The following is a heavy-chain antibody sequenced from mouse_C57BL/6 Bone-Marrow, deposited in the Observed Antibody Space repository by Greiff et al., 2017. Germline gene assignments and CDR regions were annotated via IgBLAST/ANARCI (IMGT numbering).Heavy chain of an antibody. D-gene: IGHD2-3*01. CDR3: TIYDGYYKAMDY. CDR1: GFNIKDDY. CDR2: IDPENGDT. Sequence: EVKLMESGAELVRPGASVKLSFTASGFNIKDDYMHWVKQRPEQGLEWIGWIDPENGDTEYASKFQGKATITADTSSNTAYLQLSSLTSEDTAVYYCTIYDGYYKAMDYWGQGTSVTVSS. J-gene: IGHJ4*01. V-gene: IGHV14-4*01.